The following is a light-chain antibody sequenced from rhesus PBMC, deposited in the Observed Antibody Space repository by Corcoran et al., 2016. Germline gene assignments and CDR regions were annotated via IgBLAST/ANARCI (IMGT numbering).Light chain of an antibody. CDR2: KAT. J-gene: IGKJ4*01. V-gene: IGKV1-22*01. CDR1: QSISSW. Sequence: SASVGDTVTITCRASQSISSWLDWYQQKPGKAPKPLIYKATSLQSGVPSRLSGRGSGTDFTLTISSLQPEDFATYYCLQFSSSPLTFGGGTKVEIK. CDR3: LQFSSSPLT.